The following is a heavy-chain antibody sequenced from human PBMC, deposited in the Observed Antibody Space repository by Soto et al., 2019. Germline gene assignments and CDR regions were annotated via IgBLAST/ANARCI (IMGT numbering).Heavy chain of an antibody. CDR1: GFTFSSYS. D-gene: IGHD5-12*01. CDR2: ISSSSYI. Sequence: GGSLRLSCAASGFTFSSYSMNWVRQAPGKGLEWVSSISSSSYIYYADSVKGRFTISRDSAKNSLYLQMNSLRAEDTAVYYCARWGYSGSSDYWGQGTLVTVSS. J-gene: IGHJ4*02. V-gene: IGHV3-21*01. CDR3: ARWGYSGSSDY.